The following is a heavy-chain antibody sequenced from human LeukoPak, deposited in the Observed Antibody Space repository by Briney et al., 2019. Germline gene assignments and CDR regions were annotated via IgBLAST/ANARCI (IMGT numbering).Heavy chain of an antibody. V-gene: IGHV1-69*13. D-gene: IGHD2-2*01. CDR1: GGTFSSYA. J-gene: IGHJ6*02. Sequence: SVKVSCKASGGTFSSYAISWLRQAPGQGLEWMGGVIPIFGTANYAQKFQGRVTITAGESTSTAYMELSSLRSEDTAVYYCARDQGFCSSTSCSNYYGMDVWGQGTTVTVSS. CDR2: VIPIFGTA. CDR3: ARDQGFCSSTSCSNYYGMDV.